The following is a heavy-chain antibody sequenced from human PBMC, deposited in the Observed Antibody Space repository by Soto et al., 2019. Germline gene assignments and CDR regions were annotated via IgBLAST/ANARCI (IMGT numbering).Heavy chain of an antibody. CDR3: ARAPNYDNVLGWLYYYGLDV. V-gene: IGHV1-18*01. D-gene: IGHD2-8*01. Sequence: QVPLVQSGAEVKKPGASVKVSCMASGYTFTTYGITWVRQAPGQGLEWVGWSSTYTGYTDYAQRFQGRVIMTADTITRTAYMELESLTPDDTAVYYCARAPNYDNVLGWLYYYGLDVWGQGTTVTVSS. J-gene: IGHJ6*02. CDR2: SSTYTGYT. CDR1: GYTFTTYG.